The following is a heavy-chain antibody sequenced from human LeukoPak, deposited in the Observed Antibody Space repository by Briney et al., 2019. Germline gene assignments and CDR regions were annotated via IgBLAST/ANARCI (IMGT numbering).Heavy chain of an antibody. CDR1: GFTFSSSW. J-gene: IGHJ4*02. Sequence: GGSLRLSCAASGFTFSSSWMSWVRQAPGKGLEWVANIKPDGSEKYYVGSVGGRFTISRDNAKNSLYLQMNSLRAEDTAVYFCVPHDTSTVATTGTFHWGQGTLVTVSS. V-gene: IGHV3-7*01. CDR3: VPHDTSTVATTGTFH. CDR2: IKPDGSEK. D-gene: IGHD1-1*01.